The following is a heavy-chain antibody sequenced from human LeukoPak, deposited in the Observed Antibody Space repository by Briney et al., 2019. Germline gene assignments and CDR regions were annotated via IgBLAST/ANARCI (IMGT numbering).Heavy chain of an antibody. CDR1: GGSISSYY. J-gene: IGHJ4*02. V-gene: IGHV4-59*01. CDR3: ARGEAALGY. Sequence: SETLSLTCTVSGGSISSYYWSWIRQPPGKGLEWIGYIYYSGSTNYNPSLKSRVTISVDTSKNQFSLKLSSVTAADTAVYYRARGEAALGYWGQGTLVTVSS. D-gene: IGHD6-13*01. CDR2: IYYSGST.